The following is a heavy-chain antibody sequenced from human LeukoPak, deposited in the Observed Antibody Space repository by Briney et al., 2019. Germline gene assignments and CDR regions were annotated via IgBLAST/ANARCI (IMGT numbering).Heavy chain of an antibody. Sequence: PGGSLRLSCAASGFTFSTYGMHWVRQAPGKGLEWVAFIRYDGSSKSYADSVKGRFTISRDNSKNTLYLQLNSLRPEDTAVYHCAKEQHGSSGYHHFLDYWGQGTLVTVSS. D-gene: IGHD3-22*01. J-gene: IGHJ4*02. CDR2: IRYDGSSK. CDR3: AKEQHGSSGYHHFLDY. CDR1: GFTFSTYG. V-gene: IGHV3-30*02.